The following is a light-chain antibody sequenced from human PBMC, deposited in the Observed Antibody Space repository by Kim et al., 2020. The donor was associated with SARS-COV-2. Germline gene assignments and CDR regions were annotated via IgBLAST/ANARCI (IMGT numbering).Light chain of an antibody. Sequence: EIVMTQSPATLSVSPGERATLSCRASQSVSSKLAWYQQKPGQAPRLLIYGASTRATGIPARFSGSGSETEFTLTISSLQSEDFAIYYCQQYYSWGYTFGQGTKLEIK. J-gene: IGKJ2*01. CDR1: QSVSSK. V-gene: IGKV3-15*01. CDR2: GAS. CDR3: QQYYSWGYT.